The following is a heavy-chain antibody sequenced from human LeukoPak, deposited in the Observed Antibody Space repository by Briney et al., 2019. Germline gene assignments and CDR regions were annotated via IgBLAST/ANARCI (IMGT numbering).Heavy chain of an antibody. J-gene: IGHJ4*02. CDR3: AKDAGNIVTYYSDY. CDR2: VSGSGGST. CDR1: GLTFSSYA. D-gene: IGHD5-12*01. V-gene: IGHV3-23*01. Sequence: GGSLRLSCAASGLTFSSYAMSWVRQAPGKGLEWVSAVSGSGGSTYYADSVKGRFTISRDNSKNTLYLQMNSLRAEDTAVYYCAKDAGNIVTYYSDYWGQGTLVTVSS.